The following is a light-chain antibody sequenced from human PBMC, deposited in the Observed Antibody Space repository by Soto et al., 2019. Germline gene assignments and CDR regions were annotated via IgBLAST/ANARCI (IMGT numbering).Light chain of an antibody. J-gene: IGLJ3*02. V-gene: IGLV1-44*01. Sequence: QSVLTQPPSASGTPGQRVSVSCSGSTSNIGSNAVNWYQQFPGTAPKLLIYNNDQRPSGVPDRFSGSKSGTSASLDNSGLQSDDEADYFCAAWDDSLIGWVFGGGTKLTVL. CDR3: AAWDDSLIGWV. CDR2: NND. CDR1: TSNIGSNA.